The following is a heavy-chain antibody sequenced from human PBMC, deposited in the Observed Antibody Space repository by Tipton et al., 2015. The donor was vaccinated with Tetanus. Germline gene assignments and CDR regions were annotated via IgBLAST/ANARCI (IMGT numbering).Heavy chain of an antibody. J-gene: IGHJ3*02. CDR2: ISAYNGNT. CDR3: ARDSKWELFDAFDI. V-gene: IGHV1-18*04. CDR1: GYTFTSYG. D-gene: IGHD1-26*01. Sequence: QLVQSGAEVKRPGASVKVSCKASGYTFTSYGISWVRQAPGQGLEWMGWISAYNGNTNYAQKLQGRVTMTTDTSTSTAYMELRSLRSDDTAVYCCARDSKWELFDAFDIWGQGTMVTVSS.